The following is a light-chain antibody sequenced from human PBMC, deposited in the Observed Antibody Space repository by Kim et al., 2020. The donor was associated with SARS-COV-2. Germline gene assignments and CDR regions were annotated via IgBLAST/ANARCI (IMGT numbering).Light chain of an antibody. CDR3: AAWDVSLNIYV. Sequence: ELTQPPSASGTPAQRVTISCSGSSPNVGTKTVNWYQQLPGTAPKLLVYNNNQRPSGVPDRFSGSKSGTSASLAIRGLQSEDEADYYCAAWDVSLNIYVFGTGTKVTVL. CDR1: SPNVGTKT. CDR2: NNN. V-gene: IGLV1-44*01. J-gene: IGLJ1*01.